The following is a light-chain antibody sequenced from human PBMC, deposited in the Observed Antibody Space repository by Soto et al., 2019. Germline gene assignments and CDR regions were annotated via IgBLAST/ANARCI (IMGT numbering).Light chain of an antibody. CDR1: SSDIGSST. CDR3: ATWDDTLGGL. CDR2: DNT. J-gene: IGLJ2*01. Sequence: QLVLTQPPSASGAPGQRVTLSCSGGSSDIGSSTVNWYQQLPGSAPRLLIYDNTHRPSGVPDRFSGSTSRTSASLAISGLQSEDEADYYCATWDDTLGGLFGGGTQLTVL. V-gene: IGLV1-44*01.